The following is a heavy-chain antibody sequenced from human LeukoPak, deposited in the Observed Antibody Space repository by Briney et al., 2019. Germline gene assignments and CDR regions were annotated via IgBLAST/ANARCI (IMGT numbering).Heavy chain of an antibody. V-gene: IGHV5-51*01. Sequence: GESLKISCKGSGYSFTSYWIGWVRQMPGKGLEWMGIIYPGDSDTRYSPSFQGQVTISADKSISTAYLQWSSLKASDTAMYYCARQLPTGLVRNGGFDPWGQGTLVTVSS. CDR2: IYPGDSDT. D-gene: IGHD3-10*01. CDR1: GYSFTSYW. J-gene: IGHJ5*02. CDR3: ARQLPTGLVRNGGFDP.